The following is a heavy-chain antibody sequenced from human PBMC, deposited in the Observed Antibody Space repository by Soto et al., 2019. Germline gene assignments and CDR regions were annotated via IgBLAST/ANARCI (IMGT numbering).Heavy chain of an antibody. V-gene: IGHV4-30-4*01. CDR1: GGSISSGDYY. CDR3: VLVRPDGARLRP. D-gene: IGHD1-26*01. J-gene: IGHJ5*02. Sequence: QVQLQESGPGLVKPSQTLSLTCTVSGGSISSGDYYWSWIRQPPGKGLEWIGYIYYSGSTYYNPSLQGRVTMSVDTPESPFSLRLSSVTAADTAVYYRVLVRPDGARLRPWCQGPLVPVSS. CDR2: IYYSGST.